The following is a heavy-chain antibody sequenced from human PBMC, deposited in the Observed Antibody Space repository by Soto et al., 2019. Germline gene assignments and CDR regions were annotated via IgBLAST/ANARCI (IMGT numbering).Heavy chain of an antibody. V-gene: IGHV4-59*11. CDR2: IYYRGST. J-gene: IGHJ6*02. D-gene: IGHD1-26*01. CDR3: ARDGREESGMDV. CDR1: GGAISIHY. Sequence: PSETVSLTCTVSGGAISIHYWSWVRQSPGKGLEWIGHIYYRGSTSYNPSLRSRSTISVDTSNNQFSLKLNSVTTEDTAVYYCARDGREESGMDVWGQGTKVTVSS.